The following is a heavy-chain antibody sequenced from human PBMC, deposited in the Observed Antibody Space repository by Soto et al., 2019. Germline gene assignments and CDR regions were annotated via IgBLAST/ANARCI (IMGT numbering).Heavy chain of an antibody. CDR1: GYTFTSYY. CDR3: ERGTSGSGHDY. J-gene: IGHJ4*02. V-gene: IGHV1-46*01. D-gene: IGHD6-19*01. CDR2: ISPSGGST. Sequence: ASVKVSCKASGYTFTSYYMHWVRQAPGQGLEWMGIISPSGGSTSNSQRFQGRVTMTTDTSTSTVYMELSSLRSEDTAVYYCERGTSGSGHDYWGQGTMVTVYS.